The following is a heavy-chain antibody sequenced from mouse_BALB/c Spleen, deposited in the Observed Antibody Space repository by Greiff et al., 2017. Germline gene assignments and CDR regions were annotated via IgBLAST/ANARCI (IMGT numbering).Heavy chain of an antibody. Sequence: QVQLQQSGPGLVAPSQSLSITCTVSGFSLTSYGVHWVRQPPGKGLEWLGVIWAGGSTNYNSALMSRLSISKDNSKSQVFLKMNSLQTDHTAMYYCARDYYGSSPWYFDVWGAGTTVTVSS. CDR1: GFSLTSYG. D-gene: IGHD1-1*01. V-gene: IGHV2-9*02. J-gene: IGHJ1*01. CDR2: IWAGGST. CDR3: ARDYYGSSPWYFDV.